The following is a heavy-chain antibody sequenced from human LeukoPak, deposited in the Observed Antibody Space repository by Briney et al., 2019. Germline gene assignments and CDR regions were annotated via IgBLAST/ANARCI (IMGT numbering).Heavy chain of an antibody. J-gene: IGHJ4*02. V-gene: IGHV1-2*02. Sequence: ASVKVSCKASGGTFSSYAISWVRQAPGQGLEWMGWINPNSGGTNYAQKFQGRVIMTRDTSISTAYMELSRLRSDDTAVYYCARDLVGATEDYWGQGTLVTVSS. CDR2: INPNSGGT. CDR1: GGTFSSYA. D-gene: IGHD1-26*01. CDR3: ARDLVGATEDY.